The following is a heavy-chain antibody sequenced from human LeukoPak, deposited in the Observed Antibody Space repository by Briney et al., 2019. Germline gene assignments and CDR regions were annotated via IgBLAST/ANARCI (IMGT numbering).Heavy chain of an antibody. V-gene: IGHV3-30*04. CDR2: ISYDGSNK. Sequence: GGSLRLSCAASGFTFSSYAIHWVRQAPGKGLEWVAVISYDGSNKYYADSVKGRFTISRDNAKNSLYLQMNSLRAEDTAVYYRASSSGEWELPFLSNWGQGTLVTVSS. J-gene: IGHJ4*02. CDR3: ASSSGEWELPFLSN. CDR1: GFTFSSYA. D-gene: IGHD1-26*01.